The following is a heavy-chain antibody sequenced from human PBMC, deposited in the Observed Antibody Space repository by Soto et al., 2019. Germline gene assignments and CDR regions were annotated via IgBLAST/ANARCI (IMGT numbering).Heavy chain of an antibody. CDR1: GFTFSSYW. D-gene: IGHD6-6*01. CDR2: IKQDGSEK. V-gene: IGHV3-7*01. J-gene: IGHJ3*02. Sequence: GGSLRLSCAASGFTFSSYWMSWVRQAPGKGLEWVANIKQDGSEKYYGDSVKGRFTISRDNAKNSLYLQMNSLRAEDTAVYYCARVPGEYSSSSGFDAFDIWGQGTMVTVSS. CDR3: ARVPGEYSSSSGFDAFDI.